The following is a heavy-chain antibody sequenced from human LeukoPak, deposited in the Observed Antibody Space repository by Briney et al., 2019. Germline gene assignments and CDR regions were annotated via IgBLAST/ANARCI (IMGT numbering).Heavy chain of an antibody. D-gene: IGHD6-25*01. CDR3: ARDRLEGYYYGMDV. Sequence: SQTLSLTCTVSGGSISSGDYYWSWIRQPPGKGLEWIGYIYYSGSTYYNPSLKSRVTISVDTSKNQFSLKLSSVTAADAAVYYCARDRLEGYYYGMDVWGKGTTVTVSS. CDR2: IYYSGST. CDR1: GGSISSGDYY. V-gene: IGHV4-30-4*01. J-gene: IGHJ6*04.